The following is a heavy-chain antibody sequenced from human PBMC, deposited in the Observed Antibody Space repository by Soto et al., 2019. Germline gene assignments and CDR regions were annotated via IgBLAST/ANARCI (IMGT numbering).Heavy chain of an antibody. CDR3: AKDTLRPGYPVAFDI. V-gene: IGHV3-23*01. CDR2: ISGSGGST. J-gene: IGHJ3*02. D-gene: IGHD4-17*01. Sequence: EVQLLESGGGLVQPGGSLRLSCATSGFTFSSYAMSWVRQAPGKGLEWVSEISGSGGSTYDADSLKGRFTISRDNSKNTLYLQMNSLRAEYTAVYYCAKDTLRPGYPVAFDIWGQGTMITVSS. CDR1: GFTFSSYA.